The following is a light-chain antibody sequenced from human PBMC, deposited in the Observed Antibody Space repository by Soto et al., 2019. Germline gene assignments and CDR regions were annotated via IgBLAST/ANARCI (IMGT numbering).Light chain of an antibody. CDR2: DAS. V-gene: IGKV3-11*01. CDR1: QSVSSY. Sequence: EIVLTQSPATPSLSPGERATLSCRASQSVSSYLAWYQQKPGQAPRLLIYDASNRATGIPARFSGSGSGTDFTLTISSLEPEDFAVYYCQQYGRSPSTFGGGTKVDI. J-gene: IGKJ4*01. CDR3: QQYGRSPST.